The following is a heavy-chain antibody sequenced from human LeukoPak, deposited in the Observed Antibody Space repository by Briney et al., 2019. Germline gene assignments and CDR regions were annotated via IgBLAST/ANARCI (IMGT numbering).Heavy chain of an antibody. CDR2: IGSSGSTI. CDR3: ARDSKDYDILTGYDY. J-gene: IGHJ4*02. Sequence: AGGSLRLSCAASGFTFSSYGMNWVRQAPGKGLEWVSYIGSSGSTIYYADSVKGRFTISRDNAKNSLYLQMNSLRAEDTAVYYCARDSKDYDILTGYDYWGQGTLVTVSS. D-gene: IGHD3-9*01. CDR1: GFTFSSYG. V-gene: IGHV3-48*04.